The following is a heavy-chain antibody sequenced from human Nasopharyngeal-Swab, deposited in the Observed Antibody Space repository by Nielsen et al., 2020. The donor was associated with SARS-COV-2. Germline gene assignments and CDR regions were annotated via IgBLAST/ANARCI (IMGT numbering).Heavy chain of an antibody. CDR2: INHSGST. Sequence: SETLSLTCAVYGGSFSGYYWSWIRQPPGKGLEWIGEINHSGSTNSNPSLKSRVPISVDTSKNQFSLKLSSVTAADTAVYYCARGKQPRRTYYYYMDVWGKGTTVTVSS. J-gene: IGHJ6*03. CDR3: ARGKQPRRTYYYYMDV. V-gene: IGHV4-34*01. CDR1: GGSFSGYY. D-gene: IGHD5-18*01.